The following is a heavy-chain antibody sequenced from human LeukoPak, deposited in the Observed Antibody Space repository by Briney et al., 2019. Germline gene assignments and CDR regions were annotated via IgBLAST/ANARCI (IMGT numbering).Heavy chain of an antibody. Sequence: PSETLSLTCTVSGGSISNKYWSWIRQPPGKGLEWIGYIYYSGSTNYNPSLKSRVTILVDTSKNQFSLKLSSVTAADTAVYYCARNRLPTYYDFWSGYPPDFDYWGQGTLVAVSS. CDR2: IYYSGST. CDR1: GGSISNKY. CDR3: ARNRLPTYYDFWSGYPPDFDY. J-gene: IGHJ4*02. D-gene: IGHD3-3*01. V-gene: IGHV4-59*08.